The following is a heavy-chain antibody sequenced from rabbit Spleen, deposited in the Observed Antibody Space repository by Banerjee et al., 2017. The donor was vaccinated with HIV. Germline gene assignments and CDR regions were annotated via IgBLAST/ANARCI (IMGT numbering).Heavy chain of an antibody. CDR3: ARDTSSSFSSYGMDL. CDR2: IDAGSSAFT. V-gene: IGHV1S40*01. D-gene: IGHD1-1*01. Sequence: QSLEESGGGLVKPGASLTLTCTASGVSFSISSYMCWVRQAPGKGLEWIACIDAGSSAFTYFATWAKGRFTISKTSSTTVTLQMTRLTAADTATYFCARDTSSSFSSYGMDLWGQGTLVTVS. J-gene: IGHJ6*01. CDR1: GVSFSISSY.